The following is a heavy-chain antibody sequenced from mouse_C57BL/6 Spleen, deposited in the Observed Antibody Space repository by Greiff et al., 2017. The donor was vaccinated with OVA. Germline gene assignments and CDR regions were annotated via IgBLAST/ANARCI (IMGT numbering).Heavy chain of an antibody. CDR2: IDPETGGT. V-gene: IGHV1-15*01. J-gene: IGHJ4*01. CDR1: GYTFTDYE. Sequence: VQVVESGAELVRPGASVTLSCKASGYTFTDYEMHWVKQTPVHGLEWIGAIDPETGGTAYNQKFKGKAILTADKSSSTAYMELRSLTSEDSAVYYCTRPYDYAHAMDYWGQGTSVTVSS. CDR3: TRPYDYAHAMDY. D-gene: IGHD2-4*01.